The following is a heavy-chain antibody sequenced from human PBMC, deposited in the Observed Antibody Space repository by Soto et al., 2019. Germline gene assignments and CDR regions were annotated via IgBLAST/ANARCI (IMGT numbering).Heavy chain of an antibody. CDR2: ISAYNGNT. CDR3: ARDKDSITDRIIQY. Sequence: ASVKVSCKASGDTFASFGFSWVRQAPGQGLEWLGWISAYNGNTHYAQKVRDRVTLTTDTSTNTAYMELRSLTSDDTAVYYCARDKDSITDRIIQYWGQGTRVTVSS. J-gene: IGHJ4*02. CDR1: GDTFASFG. V-gene: IGHV1-18*01. D-gene: IGHD3-10*01.